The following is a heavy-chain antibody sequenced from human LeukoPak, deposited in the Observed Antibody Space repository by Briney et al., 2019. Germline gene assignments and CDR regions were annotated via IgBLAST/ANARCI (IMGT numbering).Heavy chain of an antibody. CDR3: AKVGDSSGWYDWFDP. CDR1: GFTVSSNY. J-gene: IGHJ5*02. CDR2: IYSGGST. V-gene: IGHV3-53*05. Sequence: GGSLRLSCAASGFTVSSNYMSWVRQAPGKGLEWVSVIYSGGSTYYADSVKGRFTISRDNSKNTLYLQMNSLRAEDTAVYYCAKVGDSSGWYDWFDPWGQGTLVTVSS. D-gene: IGHD6-19*01.